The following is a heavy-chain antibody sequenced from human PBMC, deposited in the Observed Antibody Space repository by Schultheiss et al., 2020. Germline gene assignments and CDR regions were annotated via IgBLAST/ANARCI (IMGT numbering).Heavy chain of an antibody. Sequence: SETLSLTCTVSGGSISSGDYYWSWIRQPPGKGLEWIGYIYYSGSTYYNPSLKSRVTISVDTSKNQFSLKLSSVTAADTAVYYCARVEGYSGYDYFDYWGQGTLVTVS. J-gene: IGHJ4*02. CDR1: GGSISSGDYY. CDR2: IYYSGST. D-gene: IGHD5-12*01. V-gene: IGHV4-30-4*01. CDR3: ARVEGYSGYDYFDY.